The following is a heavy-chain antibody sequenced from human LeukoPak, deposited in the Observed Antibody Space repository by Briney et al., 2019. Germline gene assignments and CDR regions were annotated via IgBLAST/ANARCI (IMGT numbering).Heavy chain of an antibody. CDR3: ARDLKMKYCDF. J-gene: IGHJ4*02. Sequence: PGRSLRLSCATTGFIFNNFVMHWVRQAPGKGLEWVALMPYDGSGKYYADSVKGRFTISRDNSKNTLYLQMNSLRVEDTAIYYCARDLKMKYCDFWGQGTLVTVSS. V-gene: IGHV3-33*05. CDR1: GFIFNNFV. CDR2: MPYDGSGK. D-gene: IGHD5-24*01.